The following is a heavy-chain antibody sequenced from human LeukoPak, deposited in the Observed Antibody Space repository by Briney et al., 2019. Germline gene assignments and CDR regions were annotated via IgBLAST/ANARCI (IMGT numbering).Heavy chain of an antibody. CDR1: GGTFSSYA. Sequence: SVKVSCMASGGTFSSYAISWVRQAPGQGLEWMGGIIPIFGTANYAQKFQGRVTITADESTSTAYMELSSLRSEDTAVYYCARAVVVVPAVGPLNWFDPWGQGTLVTVSS. J-gene: IGHJ5*02. CDR3: ARAVVVVPAVGPLNWFDP. D-gene: IGHD2-2*01. CDR2: IIPIFGTA. V-gene: IGHV1-69*01.